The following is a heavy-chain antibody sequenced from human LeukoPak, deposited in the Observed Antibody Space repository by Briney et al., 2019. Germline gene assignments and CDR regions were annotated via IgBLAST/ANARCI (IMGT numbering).Heavy chain of an antibody. CDR3: ARRGPGATVDY. D-gene: IGHD4/OR15-4a*01. CDR1: GGSFNDYY. V-gene: IGHV4-34*01. CDR2: VNHSGRT. J-gene: IGHJ4*02. Sequence: SETLPLTCAVYGGSFNDYYWSWIRQPPGKGLEWIGEVNHSGRTNYNPSLKSRVTISQDTSKNQFSLKLRSVTAADTAVYFCARRGPGATVDYWGQGTLVTVSS.